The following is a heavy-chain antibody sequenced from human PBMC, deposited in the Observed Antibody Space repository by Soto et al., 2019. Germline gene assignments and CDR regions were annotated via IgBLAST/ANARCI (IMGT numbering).Heavy chain of an antibody. D-gene: IGHD6-19*01. J-gene: IGHJ5*02. CDR3: STGYSTGWYVGH. CDR2: VKTKSDGWAT. Sequence: PGGSLRLSCTASGFVFSNAWMNWVRRGPGKGLEWVGHVKTKSDGWATDYAAPVKGRFTMSRDDSKNTVYLEMSGLKAEDTGIYYCSTGYSTGWYVGHWGQGT. CDR1: GFVFSNAW. V-gene: IGHV3-15*07.